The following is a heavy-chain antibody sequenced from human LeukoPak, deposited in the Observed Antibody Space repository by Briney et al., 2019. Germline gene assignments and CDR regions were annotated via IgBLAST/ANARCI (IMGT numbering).Heavy chain of an antibody. Sequence: SETLSLTCAVYGGSFSGYYRSWIRQPPGKGLEWIGEINHSGSTNYNPSLKSRVTISVDTSKNQFSLKLSSVTAADTAVYYCARGWDIVVVPAAIGDPFDYWGQGTLVTVSS. CDR2: INHSGST. J-gene: IGHJ4*02. V-gene: IGHV4-34*01. CDR3: ARGWDIVVVPAAIGDPFDY. CDR1: GGSFSGYY. D-gene: IGHD2-2*01.